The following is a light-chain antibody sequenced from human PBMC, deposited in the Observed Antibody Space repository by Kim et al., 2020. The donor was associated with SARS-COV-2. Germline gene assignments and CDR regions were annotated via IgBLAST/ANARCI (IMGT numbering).Light chain of an antibody. CDR1: SSNIGAGYN. CDR2: GNS. Sequence: QSVLTQPPSVCGAPGQRVTISCTGSSSNIGAGYNVHWYQLLPGTAPKLLIYGNSDRPSGVPDRFSGSGSGTSASLAIIGLQAEDEADYYCQSYDNSLSGYVFGTGTKVTVL. CDR3: QSYDNSLSGYV. V-gene: IGLV1-40*01. J-gene: IGLJ1*01.